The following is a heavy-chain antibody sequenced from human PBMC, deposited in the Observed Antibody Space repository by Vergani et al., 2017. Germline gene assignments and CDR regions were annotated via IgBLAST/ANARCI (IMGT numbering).Heavy chain of an antibody. V-gene: IGHV5-10-1*03. CDR3: ARPSGGYYDSSGYPSEYFQH. D-gene: IGHD3-22*01. CDR2: IDPSDSYT. J-gene: IGHJ1*01. CDR1: GYSFTSYW. Sequence: DVQLVQSGAEVKKPGESLRISCKVSGYSFTSYWISWVRQMPGKGLEWMGRIDPSDSYTNYSPSFQGHVTISADKSISTAYLQWSSLKASDTAMYYCARPSGGYYDSSGYPSEYFQHWGQGTLVTVSS.